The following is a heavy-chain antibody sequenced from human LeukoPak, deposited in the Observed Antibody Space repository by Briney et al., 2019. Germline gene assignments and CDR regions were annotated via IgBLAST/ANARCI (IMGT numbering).Heavy chain of an antibody. D-gene: IGHD3-16*01. Sequence: SETLSLTCSVSGYSISSGYYWGWIRQTPGKGLEWIGEINHSGSTNYNPSLKSRVTISVDTSKNQFSLKLSSVTAADTAVYYCVRGPRYYDDSGFHYGVFDIWGQGTVVTVSS. CDR3: VRGPRYYDDSGFHYGVFDI. CDR1: GYSISSGYY. CDR2: INHSGST. J-gene: IGHJ3*02. V-gene: IGHV4-38-2*02.